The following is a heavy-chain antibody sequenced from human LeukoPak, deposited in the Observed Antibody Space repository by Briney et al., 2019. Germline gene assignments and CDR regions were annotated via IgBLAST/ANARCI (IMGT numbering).Heavy chain of an antibody. Sequence: RASVKVSCQASGYIFTNYGVSWVRQAPGQGLEWMGWITVYNGDTNYAQKFQGRVTMTTDTSTNTAYMELRSLRSDDTAVYYCALVALETTTSNYYYYYMDVWGTGTTVSISS. V-gene: IGHV1-18*01. D-gene: IGHD3-3*01. CDR2: ITVYNGDT. CDR1: GYIFTNYG. J-gene: IGHJ6*03. CDR3: ALVALETTTSNYYYYYMDV.